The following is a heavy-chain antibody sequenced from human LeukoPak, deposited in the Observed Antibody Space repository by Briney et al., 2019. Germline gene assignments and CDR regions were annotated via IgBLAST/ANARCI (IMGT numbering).Heavy chain of an antibody. CDR3: ARDTPSSIAALTIFDY. CDR1: GYTFTSYG. V-gene: IGHV1-18*01. CDR2: ISAYNGNT. Sequence: ASVKVSCKASGYTFTSYGISWVRQAPGQGLEWMGWISAYNGNTNYAQKLQGRVTMTTDTSTSTAYMELGSLRSDDTAVYYCARDTPSSIAALTIFDYWGQGTLVTVSS. J-gene: IGHJ4*02. D-gene: IGHD6-6*01.